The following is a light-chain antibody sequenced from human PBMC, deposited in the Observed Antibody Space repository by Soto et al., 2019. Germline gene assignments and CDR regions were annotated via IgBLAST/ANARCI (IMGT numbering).Light chain of an antibody. CDR1: GANIGTYE. J-gene: IGLJ2*01. V-gene: IGLV1-40*01. CDR3: CSYAGSSTVV. CDR2: HNF. Sequence: QSVLTQPPSVSGAPGQSVTLSCTGSGANIGTYEVHWYQQVPGIAPRLLIQHNFNRPSGVPDRFSGSKSGTSASLTITGLQAGDEAYYYCCSYAGSSTVVFGGGTKLTVL.